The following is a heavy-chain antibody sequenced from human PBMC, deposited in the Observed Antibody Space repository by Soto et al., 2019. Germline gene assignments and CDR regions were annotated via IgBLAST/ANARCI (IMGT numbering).Heavy chain of an antibody. D-gene: IGHD5-18*01. CDR3: ARHGYNYGGGYFDC. V-gene: IGHV3-66*04. CDR2: IYSGGST. CDR1: GVTVSSNY. Sequence: EVQLVESGGGLVQPGGSLRLSCAASGVTVSSNYMSWVRQAPGKGLEWVSVIYSGGSTYYADSVKGRFTISRDNSKNTLYLQMNSLRAEDTAVYDWARHGYNYGGGYFDCWGQGTLVTVSS. J-gene: IGHJ4*02.